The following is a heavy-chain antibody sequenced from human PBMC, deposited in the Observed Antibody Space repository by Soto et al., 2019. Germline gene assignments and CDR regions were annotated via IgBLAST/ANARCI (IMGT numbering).Heavy chain of an antibody. CDR1: GFTFSSYA. Sequence: QVQLVESGGGVVQPGRSLRLSCAASGFTFSSYAMHWVRQAPGKGLEWVAVISYDGSNKYYADSVKGRFTISRDNSKNTLYLQMNSLRAEDTAVYYCARGIGATTVVTPLGVWGQGTLVTVSS. J-gene: IGHJ4*02. CDR3: ARGIGATTVVTPLGV. CDR2: ISYDGSNK. V-gene: IGHV3-30-3*01. D-gene: IGHD4-17*01.